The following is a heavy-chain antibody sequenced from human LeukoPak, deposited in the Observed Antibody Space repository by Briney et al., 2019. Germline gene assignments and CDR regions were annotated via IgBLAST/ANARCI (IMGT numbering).Heavy chain of an antibody. Sequence: GGSLRLSCAASGFTFSNAWMSWVRQAPGKGLEWVGRIKSKTDGRTTAYAAPVKGRFTISRDASKTTLYLQMNSLKTEDTAVYYCTTDDAPRGGSSFDYGGQGTLVTVSA. J-gene: IGHJ4*02. V-gene: IGHV3-15*01. CDR1: GFTFSNAW. CDR2: IKSKTDGRTT. CDR3: TTDDAPRGGSSFDY. D-gene: IGHD6-6*01.